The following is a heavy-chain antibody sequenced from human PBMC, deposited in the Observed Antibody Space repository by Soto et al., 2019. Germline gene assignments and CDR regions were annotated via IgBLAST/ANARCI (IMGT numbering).Heavy chain of an antibody. Sequence: PGESLKISCKGSGYSFSNWWIAWVRQMPGKGLEYMGIIYPSDSQTRYSPSFQGQVTISADKSIGTAYLQWSSLKASDTAIYYCARHGFYGDYSSNYFDPWGQGTLVTVSS. D-gene: IGHD4-17*01. CDR1: GYSFSNWW. V-gene: IGHV5-51*01. CDR2: IYPSDSQT. CDR3: ARHGFYGDYSSNYFDP. J-gene: IGHJ5*02.